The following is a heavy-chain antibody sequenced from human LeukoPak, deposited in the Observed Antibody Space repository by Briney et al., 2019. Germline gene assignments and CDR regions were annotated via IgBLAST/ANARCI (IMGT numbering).Heavy chain of an antibody. CDR2: ISSSCSYI. V-gene: IGHV3-21*01. J-gene: IGHJ3*02. CDR1: GFTFSSCS. D-gene: IGHD3-22*01. Sequence: GGSLRLSCAASGFTFSSCSMNWVRQAPGKGRECVSSISSSCSYIFYADSVRGRFHISRDSAKNSLYLQMNSLRAEDTAVYYCARSVPYYYDSSGPYAFDIWGQGTMVTVSS. CDR3: ARSVPYYYDSSGPYAFDI.